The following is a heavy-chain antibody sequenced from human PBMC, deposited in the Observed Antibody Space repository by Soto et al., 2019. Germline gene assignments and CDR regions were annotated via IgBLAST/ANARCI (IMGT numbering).Heavy chain of an antibody. D-gene: IGHD6-13*01. J-gene: IGHJ4*02. CDR1: GGSISSGDYY. CDR3: ARVNYPDHSSSWYFDY. CDR2: IYYSGST. V-gene: IGHV4-30-4*01. Sequence: PSETLSLTCTVSGGSISSGDYYWSWIRQPPGKGLEWIGYIYYSGSTYYNPSLKSRVTISVDTSKNQFSLKLSSVTAADTAVYYCARVNYPDHSSSWYFDYWGQGTLVTVSS.